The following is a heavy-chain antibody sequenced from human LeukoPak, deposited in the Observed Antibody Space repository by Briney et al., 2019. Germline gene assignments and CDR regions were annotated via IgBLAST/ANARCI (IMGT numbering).Heavy chain of an antibody. CDR1: GFTFSYW. V-gene: IGHV3-7*03. J-gene: IGHJ4*02. CDR2: IKDDGEK. D-gene: IGHD3-16*01. CDR3: ARGRGLDY. Sequence: GGSLRLSCTASGFTFSYWMTWVRQAPGMGLERVANIKDDGEKYYVDSVRGRFTISRDNARNSLYLQMNSLRVDDTAVYYCARGRGLDYWGQGTLVTVSS.